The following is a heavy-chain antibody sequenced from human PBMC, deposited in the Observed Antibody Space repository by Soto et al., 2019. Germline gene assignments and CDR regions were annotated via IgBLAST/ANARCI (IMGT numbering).Heavy chain of an antibody. J-gene: IGHJ5*02. D-gene: IGHD4-17*01. CDR1: GFSFSSYG. CDR3: ARGQDDYGDSDVWFDP. V-gene: IGHV3-23*01. CDR2: ISGGGDST. Sequence: EEQRLESGGGLVQPGGSLRLSCAASGFSFSSYGMSWVRQAPGKGLEWVSGISGGGDSTYYADSVKGRFTISRDKSKNTLYLQMNSLRAEATAVSYRARGQDDYGDSDVWFDPWGQGTLVSVSS.